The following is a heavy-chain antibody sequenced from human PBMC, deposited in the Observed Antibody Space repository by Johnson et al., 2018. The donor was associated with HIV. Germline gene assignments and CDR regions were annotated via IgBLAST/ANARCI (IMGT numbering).Heavy chain of an antibody. V-gene: IGHV3-30-3*01. CDR2: ISYDGSNK. CDR3: AKVHIAARWSDAFDI. D-gene: IGHD6-6*01. J-gene: IGHJ3*02. Sequence: QVQLVESGGGVVQPGRSLRLSCAVSGFTFSSYAMHWVRQAPGKGLEWVAIISYDGSNKYYADSVKGRFTVSRDSSKNTLFLQMNSLRAEDTAVYFCAKVHIAARWSDAFDIWGQGTMVTVSS. CDR1: GFTFSSYA.